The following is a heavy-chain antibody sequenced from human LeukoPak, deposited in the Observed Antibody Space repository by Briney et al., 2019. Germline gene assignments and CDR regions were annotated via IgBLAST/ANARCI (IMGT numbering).Heavy chain of an antibody. CDR1: GDSISTYY. J-gene: IGHJ4*02. CDR2: IYYRVTS. CDR3: ARAVGGDGSGSL. V-gene: IGHV4-59*01. Sequence: SETLSLTCTVSGDSISTYYWSWIRQPPGKGLEWIGYIYYRVTSDYNPSLKSRVTMSVDMSARQISLKLSSVTAADTAVYYCARAVGGDGSGSLWGPGTLVTVSS. D-gene: IGHD3-10*01.